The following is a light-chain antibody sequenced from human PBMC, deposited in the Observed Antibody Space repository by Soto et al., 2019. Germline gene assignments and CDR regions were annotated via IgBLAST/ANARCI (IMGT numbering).Light chain of an antibody. V-gene: IGKV1-17*01. CDR2: AAS. CDR1: QGIRTD. Sequence: DIQMTQSPSSLSASVGDRVTITCRASQGIRTDLAWYLHKPGKAPKRLVYAASSLQSGVPSRFSGSGSGTEFTLTISSLQPEDFATYYCQQTHSTIHSFGQGTKVDIK. CDR3: QQTHSTIHS. J-gene: IGKJ2*01.